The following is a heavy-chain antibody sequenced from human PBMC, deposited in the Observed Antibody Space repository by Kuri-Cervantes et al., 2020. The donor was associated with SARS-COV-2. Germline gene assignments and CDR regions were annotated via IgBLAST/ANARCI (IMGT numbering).Heavy chain of an antibody. D-gene: IGHD6-13*01. CDR2: ISYDGSNK. V-gene: IGHV3-30-3*01. J-gene: IGHJ2*01. Sequence: GESLKISCAASGSTFSSYVMRWVRQAPGKGLEWVAVISYDGSNKYYADSVKGRFTISRDNSKNTLYLQMNSLRAEDTAVYYCARETQLAAHPYWYFDLWGRGTLVTVSS. CDR1: GSTFSSYV. CDR3: ARETQLAAHPYWYFDL.